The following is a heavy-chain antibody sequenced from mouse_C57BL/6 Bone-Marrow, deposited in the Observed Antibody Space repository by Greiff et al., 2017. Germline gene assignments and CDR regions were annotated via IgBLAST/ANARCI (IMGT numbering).Heavy chain of an antibody. CDR3: TRDDYDFHWYFDV. CDR1: GFNIKDYY. V-gene: IGHV14-1*01. Sequence: EVQLVESGAELVRPGASVKLSCTASGFNIKDYYMHWVKQRPEQGLEWIGRIDPEDGDTEYAPKFQGKATMTADTSSNTAYLQLSSLTSEDTAVYYCTRDDYDFHWYFDVWGTGTTVTVSS. J-gene: IGHJ1*03. CDR2: IDPEDGDT. D-gene: IGHD2-4*01.